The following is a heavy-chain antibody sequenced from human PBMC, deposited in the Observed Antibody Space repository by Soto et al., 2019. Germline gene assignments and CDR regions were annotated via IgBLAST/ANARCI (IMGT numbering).Heavy chain of an antibody. CDR1: GGSISSSSYY. CDR3: ARDFVLMVYASPSNWFDP. Sequence: SETLSLTCTVSGGSISSSSYYWGWIRQPPGKGLEWIGEINHSGSTNYNPSLKSRVTISVDTSKNQFSLKLSSVTAADTAVYYCARDFVLMVYASPSNWFDPWGQGTLVTVSS. V-gene: IGHV4-39*07. CDR2: INHSGST. J-gene: IGHJ5*02. D-gene: IGHD2-8*01.